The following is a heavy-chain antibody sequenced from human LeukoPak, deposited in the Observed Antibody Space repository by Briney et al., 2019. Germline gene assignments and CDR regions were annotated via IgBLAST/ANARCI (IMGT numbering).Heavy chain of an antibody. Sequence: ASVKVSCKASGYTFTSYGISWVRQAPGQGLEWMGWISAYNGNTNYAQKLQGRVTMTTDTSTSTAYMELRSLRSDDTAAYYCSLAVAGRNWFDPWGQGTLVTVSS. CDR1: GYTFTSYG. D-gene: IGHD6-19*01. V-gene: IGHV1-18*01. CDR2: ISAYNGNT. J-gene: IGHJ5*02. CDR3: SLAVAGRNWFDP.